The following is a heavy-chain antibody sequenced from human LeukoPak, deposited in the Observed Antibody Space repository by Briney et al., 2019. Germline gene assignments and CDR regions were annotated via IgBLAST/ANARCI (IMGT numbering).Heavy chain of an antibody. CDR2: IKQDGSEK. V-gene: IGHV3-7*03. CDR3: AKAPVTSCRGAYCYPFDS. CDR1: GFTFSSYW. J-gene: IGHJ4*02. Sequence: GGSLRLSCAASGFTFSSYWMSWVRQAPGKGLEWVANIKQDGSEKYYVDSVKGRFTISRDNAKNTLYLQMNSLRAEDAAVYFCAKAPVTSCRGAYCYPFDSWGQGTLVTVSS. D-gene: IGHD2-21*01.